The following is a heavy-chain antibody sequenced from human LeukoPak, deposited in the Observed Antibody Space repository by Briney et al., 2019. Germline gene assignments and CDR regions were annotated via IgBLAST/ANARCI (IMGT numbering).Heavy chain of an antibody. J-gene: IGHJ3*02. CDR1: GFTFSSYA. D-gene: IGHD3-22*01. CDR2: ISYDGSNK. Sequence: GRSLRLSCAASGFTFSSYAMHWVRQAPGKGLEWVAVISYDGSNKYYADSVKGRFTISRDNSKNTLYLQMNSLRAEDTAVYYCARGRDYYDSSGYYQGNAFDIWGQGTMVTVSS. CDR3: ARGRDYYDSSGYYQGNAFDI. V-gene: IGHV3-30*14.